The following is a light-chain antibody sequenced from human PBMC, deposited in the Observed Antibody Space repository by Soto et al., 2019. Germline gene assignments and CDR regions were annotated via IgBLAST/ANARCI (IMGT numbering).Light chain of an antibody. CDR3: SSYAGSNNLLV. J-gene: IGLJ2*01. V-gene: IGLV2-8*01. Sequence: QSALTQPPSASGSPGQSVTISCTGTSSDVGGYNYVSWYQQHPGKAPKLMIYEVSKRPSGVPDRFSGSKSRNTASLTASGLQAEDEADYYCSSYAGSNNLLVFGGGTKLTVL. CDR2: EVS. CDR1: SSDVGGYNY.